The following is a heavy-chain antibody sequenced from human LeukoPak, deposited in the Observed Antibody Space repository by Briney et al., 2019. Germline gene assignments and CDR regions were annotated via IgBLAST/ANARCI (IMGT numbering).Heavy chain of an antibody. V-gene: IGHV3-23*01. Sequence: GRSLRLSRAACVFTFSSYSMSGVRRAPGKGLEGGTAISGSCGSTYYTDSVKERLTITRDNSTTTLYLQMNSLRAEATAVYYCAKQLVPAAPPAYFGYWGQGTLVTVSS. D-gene: IGHD2-2*01. CDR2: ISGSCGST. J-gene: IGHJ4*02. CDR1: VFTFSSYS. CDR3: AKQLVPAAPPAYFGY.